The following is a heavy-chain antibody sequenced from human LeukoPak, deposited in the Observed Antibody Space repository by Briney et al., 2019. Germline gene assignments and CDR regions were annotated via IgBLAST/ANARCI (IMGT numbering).Heavy chain of an antibody. D-gene: IGHD1-26*01. CDR2: IYTSGST. V-gene: IGHV4-4*07. J-gene: IGHJ6*03. Sequence: SETLSLTCTVSGGSISSYYWSWIRQPAGKGLEWIGRIYTSGSTNYNPSLKSRVTMSVDTSKNQFSLKLSSVTAADTAVYYCARIATGGATLYYYYMDVWGKGTTVTVSS. CDR1: GGSISSYY. CDR3: ARIATGGATLYYYYMDV.